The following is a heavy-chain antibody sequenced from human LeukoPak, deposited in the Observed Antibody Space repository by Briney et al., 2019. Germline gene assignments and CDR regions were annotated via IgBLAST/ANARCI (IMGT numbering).Heavy chain of an antibody. CDR3: ASNVDDALDI. D-gene: IGHD1-1*01. CDR1: GFTFSNAW. J-gene: IGHJ3*02. Sequence: KPGGSLRLSCAASGFTFSNAWMSRVRQAPGKGLEWVGRIKSKTDGGTTDYAAPVKGRFTISRDDSKNTLYLQMNSLRDDDTAVYYCASNVDDALDIWGQGTMVIVTS. CDR2: IKSKTDGGTT. V-gene: IGHV3-15*01.